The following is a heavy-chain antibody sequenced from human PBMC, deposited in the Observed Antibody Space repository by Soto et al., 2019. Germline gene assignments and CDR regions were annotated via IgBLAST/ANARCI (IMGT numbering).Heavy chain of an antibody. D-gene: IGHD6-6*01. CDR3: ARGLGARPIYYYYYGMDV. CDR1: GFTFSSYS. V-gene: IGHV3-48*02. J-gene: IGHJ6*04. Sequence: GGSLRLSCAASGFTFSSYSMNWVRQAPGKGLEWVSYISSSSSTIYYAESVKGRFTISRDDAKNSRYRQMYSLRDEATAVYYCARGLGARPIYYYYYGMDVWGKGTTVTVSS. CDR2: ISSSSSTI.